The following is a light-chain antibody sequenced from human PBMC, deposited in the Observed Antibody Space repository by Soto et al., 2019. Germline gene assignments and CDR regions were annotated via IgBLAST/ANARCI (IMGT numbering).Light chain of an antibody. CDR1: SSNIGSKP. CDR2: SNN. J-gene: IGLJ2*01. CDR3: AAWDDSLNGVV. V-gene: IGLV1-44*01. Sequence: QSVLTQPPSTSGTPGQRATISCSGSSSNIGSKPVNWYQQLPGTAPKLLIYSNNQRPSGVPDRFSGSKSGTSASLAISGLQSEDEADYYCAAWDDSLNGVVFGGGTKLTVL.